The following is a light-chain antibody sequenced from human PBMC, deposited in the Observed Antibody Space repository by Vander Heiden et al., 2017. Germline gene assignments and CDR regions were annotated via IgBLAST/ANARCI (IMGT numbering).Light chain of an antibody. Sequence: SSALTPPPSVSVSLGQVPRITCSGEALQKKDAYGYQKKPGQFPVLVIYKDSERPAGIPERFSGSSSGTRVTLTISGVQAEDEADYYCLSADSSGTWVFGGGTKLTVL. CDR3: LSADSSGTWV. V-gene: IGLV3-16*01. J-gene: IGLJ3*02. CDR2: KDS. CDR1: ALQKKD.